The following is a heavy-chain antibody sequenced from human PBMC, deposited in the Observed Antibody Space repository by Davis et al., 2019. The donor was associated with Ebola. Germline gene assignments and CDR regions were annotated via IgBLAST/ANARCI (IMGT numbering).Heavy chain of an antibody. CDR3: VRDLRGWGDFDY. CDR2: INPGGGTT. CDR1: GYTLVSYY. V-gene: IGHV1-46*01. Sequence: AASVKVSCKASGYTLVSYYAHWVRQAPGQGLEWMGIINPGGGTTTYAQKFQGRVTMTRDTSTNTLYMELSSLTSGDTAVYYCVRDLRGWGDFDYWGQGTLVTVSS. J-gene: IGHJ4*02. D-gene: IGHD3-10*01.